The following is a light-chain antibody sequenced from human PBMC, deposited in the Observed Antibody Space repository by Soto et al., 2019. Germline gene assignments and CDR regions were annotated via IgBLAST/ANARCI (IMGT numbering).Light chain of an antibody. CDR2: AAS. Sequence: DIQMTQSPSSLSASVGDRVTITCRASQSISSYLHWYQQKPGKAPKLLIYAASSLQSGVPSRFSGSGSGTDFTLTISSLQPEDFATYYSQQSYSTPATFGQGTKVEIK. V-gene: IGKV1-39*01. J-gene: IGKJ1*01. CDR1: QSISSY. CDR3: QQSYSTPAT.